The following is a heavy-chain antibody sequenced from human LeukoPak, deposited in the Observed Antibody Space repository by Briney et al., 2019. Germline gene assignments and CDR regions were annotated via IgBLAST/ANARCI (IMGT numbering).Heavy chain of an antibody. CDR3: ARVALNFGPVVAAGAFDI. CDR1: GGSISSGSYY. V-gene: IGHV4-61*02. Sequence: SETLSLTCTVSGGSISSGSYYWSWIRQPAGKGLEWIGRIYTSGSTNYNPSLKGRVTISVDTSKNQFSLKLSSVTAADTAVYYCARVALNFGPVVAAGAFDIWGQGTMVTVSS. D-gene: IGHD6-13*01. CDR2: IYTSGST. J-gene: IGHJ3*02.